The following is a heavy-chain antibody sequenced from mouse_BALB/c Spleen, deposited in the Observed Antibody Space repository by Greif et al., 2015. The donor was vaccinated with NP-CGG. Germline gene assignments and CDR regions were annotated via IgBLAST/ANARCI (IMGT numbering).Heavy chain of an antibody. Sequence: DVKLVESGGGLVQPGGSRKLSCAASGFTFSSFGMHWVRQAPEKGLEWVAYISSGSSTIYYADTVKGRFTISRDNPKNTLFLQMTSLRSEDTAMYYCARDGYRYYAMDYWGQGTSVTVSS. V-gene: IGHV5-17*02. CDR2: ISSGSSTI. CDR1: GFTFSSFG. D-gene: IGHD2-3*01. CDR3: ARDGYRYYAMDY. J-gene: IGHJ4*01.